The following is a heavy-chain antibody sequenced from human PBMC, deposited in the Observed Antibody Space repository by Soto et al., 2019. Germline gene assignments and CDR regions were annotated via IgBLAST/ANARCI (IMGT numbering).Heavy chain of an antibody. V-gene: IGHV1-18*01. CDR2: ISAYNGNT. Sequence: QVQLVQSGAEVKKPGASVKVSCKASGYTFTSYGISWVRQAPGQGLEWMGWISAYNGNTNYAQKLQGRVTMTTDTSTSTAYMELRSPRSDDTAVYYCASYPTYDSSGHGAFDIWGQGTMVTVSS. D-gene: IGHD3-22*01. J-gene: IGHJ3*02. CDR3: ASYPTYDSSGHGAFDI. CDR1: GYTFTSYG.